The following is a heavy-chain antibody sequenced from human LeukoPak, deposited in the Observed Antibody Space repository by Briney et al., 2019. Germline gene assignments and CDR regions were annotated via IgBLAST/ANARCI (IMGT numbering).Heavy chain of an antibody. J-gene: IGHJ4*02. V-gene: IGHV3-9*01. CDR2: ISSNGHI. D-gene: IGHD2-2*02. CDR3: AKCRHCSSTNCYTAFDY. CDR1: GFAFDDYA. Sequence: GRSLRLSCAASGFAFDDYAMHWVRQAPGKGLEWVSGISSNGHIDYADSVKGRFTISRDNAKNSLYLQMNSLRPEDTALYYCAKCRHCSSTNCYTAFDYWGQGTLVTVSS.